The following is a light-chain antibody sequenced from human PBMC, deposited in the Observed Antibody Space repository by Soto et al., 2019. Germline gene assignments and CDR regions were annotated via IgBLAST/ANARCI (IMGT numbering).Light chain of an antibody. CDR3: QQSYSILLS. CDR2: AAS. CDR1: QSISNY. V-gene: IGKV1-39*01. Sequence: DIQMTQSPSSLSASVGDRVTITCRASQSISNYLNCYQQKPRKAPKLLIYAASSLQSEVPSRFSGSGSGTDFTLSISSLQPEDFETYYCQQSYSILLSFGGGTKVEIK. J-gene: IGKJ4*01.